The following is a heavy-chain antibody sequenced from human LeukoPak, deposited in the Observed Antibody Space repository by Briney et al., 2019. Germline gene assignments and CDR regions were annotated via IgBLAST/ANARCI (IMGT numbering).Heavy chain of an antibody. V-gene: IGHV4-39*07. CDR2: ISNSGST. D-gene: IGHD1-26*01. Sequence: SETLSLTCTVPGGSISSSSHYWGWIRQPPGKGLEWIGSISNSGSTYYNPSLKSRVTISVDTSNNQFSLKLSSVTAADTAVYYCATTTIRLGYWGQGTLVTVSS. CDR1: GGSISSSSHY. J-gene: IGHJ4*02. CDR3: ATTTIRLGY.